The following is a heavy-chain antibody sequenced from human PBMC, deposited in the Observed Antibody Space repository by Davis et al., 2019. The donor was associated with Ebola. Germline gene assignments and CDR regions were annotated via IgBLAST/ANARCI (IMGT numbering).Heavy chain of an antibody. CDR2: ISSSSSYI. Sequence: GGSLRLSCAASGFTFSSYSMNWVRQAPGKGLEWVSSISSSSSYIYYADSVKGRFTISRDNSKNTLYVQMNSLRAEDTAVYYCAKDLRGYYGQADYWGQGTLVTVSS. V-gene: IGHV3-21*04. J-gene: IGHJ4*02. CDR3: AKDLRGYYGQADY. D-gene: IGHD3-3*01. CDR1: GFTFSSYS.